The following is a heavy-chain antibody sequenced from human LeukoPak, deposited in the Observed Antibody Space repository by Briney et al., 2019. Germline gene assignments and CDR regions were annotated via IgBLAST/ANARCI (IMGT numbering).Heavy chain of an antibody. J-gene: IGHJ4*02. D-gene: IGHD3-10*01. Sequence: ASVKVSCKASGYTFTGYYMHWVRQAPGQGLEWMGWINPNSGSTNYAQKFQGRVTMTRDTSISTAYMELSRLRSDDTAVYYCARLPAIWFGECYFDYWGQGTLVTVSS. V-gene: IGHV1-2*02. CDR2: INPNSGST. CDR3: ARLPAIWFGECYFDY. CDR1: GYTFTGYY.